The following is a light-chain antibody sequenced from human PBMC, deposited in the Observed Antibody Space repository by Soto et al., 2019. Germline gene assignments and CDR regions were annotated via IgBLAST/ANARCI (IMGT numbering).Light chain of an antibody. Sequence: ETTVAQKLATASVSPGEWVSVFGGSSQSVITNLAWYQQKPGQAHRLIIFGASTRATDIPARFSGSGSGTEFTPTISGLQSEDLAVYYCQQYKTWPTITVGQGTRLEIK. V-gene: IGKV3D-15*01. J-gene: IGKJ5*01. CDR2: GAS. CDR1: QSVITN. CDR3: QQYKTWPTIT.